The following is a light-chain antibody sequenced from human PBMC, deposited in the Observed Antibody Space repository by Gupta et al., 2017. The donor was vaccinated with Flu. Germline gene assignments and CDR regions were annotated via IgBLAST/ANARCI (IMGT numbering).Light chain of an antibody. CDR2: DAS. V-gene: IGKV3-11*01. CDR1: QSVNSY. J-gene: IGKJ2*01. CDR3: QQRGNWPPYT. Sequence: EIVLTQSPATLSLSPGERASLSCRASQSVNSYLAWYQQKPGQAPRLLIYDASNRATGIPARFSGSGSGTDFTLTISSLDPEDFAVYYCQQRGNWPPYTFGQGTKLEIK.